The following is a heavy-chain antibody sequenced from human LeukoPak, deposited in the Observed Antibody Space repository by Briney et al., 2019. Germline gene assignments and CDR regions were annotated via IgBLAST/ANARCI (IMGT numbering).Heavy chain of an antibody. CDR3: ARGRSTTTIFDY. CDR2: ITGGGGT. Sequence: GGSLRLSCAASGFTVSSLFMSWVRQAPGKGLQFVSLITGGGGTQYADSVEGRFTISRGNSKNTLFLQMNSLRVEDTAVYYCARGRSTTTIFDYWGQGTLVTVSS. V-gene: IGHV3-53*01. CDR1: GFTVSSLF. J-gene: IGHJ4*02. D-gene: IGHD5-24*01.